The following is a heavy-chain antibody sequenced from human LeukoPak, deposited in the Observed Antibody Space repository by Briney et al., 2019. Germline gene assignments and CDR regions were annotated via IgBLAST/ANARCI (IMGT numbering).Heavy chain of an antibody. V-gene: IGHV1-18*01. D-gene: IGHD3-3*01. Sequence: ASVKVSCKASGYTFTSYGISWVRQAPGQGLEWMGWISAYNGNTNYAQKLQGRVTMTTDTSTSTAYMELRSLRSDDTAVYYCARFFDSYDFWSGYWFDPWGQATLVTVSS. J-gene: IGHJ5*02. CDR1: GYTFTSYG. CDR3: ARFFDSYDFWSGYWFDP. CDR2: ISAYNGNT.